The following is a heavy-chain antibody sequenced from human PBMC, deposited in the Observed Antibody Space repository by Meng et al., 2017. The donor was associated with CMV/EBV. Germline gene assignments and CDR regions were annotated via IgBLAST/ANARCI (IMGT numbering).Heavy chain of an antibody. D-gene: IGHD4-23*01. CDR3: AKEHGGKVLYYYGMDV. V-gene: IGHV3-9*01. J-gene: IGHJ6*02. CDR1: GFTFDDYA. Sequence: GGSLRLSCAASGFTFDDYAMHWVRQAPGKGLEWVSGISCNSGSIAYADSVKGRFTISRDNAKNSLYLQMNSLRAEDTALYYCAKEHGGKVLYYYGMDVWGQGTTVTVSS. CDR2: ISCNSGSI.